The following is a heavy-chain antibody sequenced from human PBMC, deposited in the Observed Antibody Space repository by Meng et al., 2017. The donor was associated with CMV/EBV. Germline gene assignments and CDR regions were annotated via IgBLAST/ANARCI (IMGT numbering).Heavy chain of an antibody. V-gene: IGHV3-21*01. CDR2: ISSSSSYI. CDR3: ARDLELLYDY. CDR1: GFTFSSYS. D-gene: IGHD1-7*01. Sequence: EVQLVXAXXXXXKLXGXXXLSCAASGFTFSSYSMNWVRQAPGKGLEWVSSISSSSSYIYYADSVKGRFTISRDNAKNSLYLQMNSLRAEDTAVYYCARDLELLYDYWGQGTLVTVSS. J-gene: IGHJ4*02.